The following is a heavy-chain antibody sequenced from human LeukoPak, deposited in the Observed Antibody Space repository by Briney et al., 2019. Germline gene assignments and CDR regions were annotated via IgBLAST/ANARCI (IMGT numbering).Heavy chain of an antibody. CDR2: IYSGGST. V-gene: IGHV3-66*01. CDR1: GLTVSSNY. D-gene: IGHD3-22*01. Sequence: GRSLRLSCAASGLTVSSNYMSWVRQAPGKGLEWVSVIYSGGSTYYADSVKGRFTISRDNSKNTLFLQMNSLRAEDTAVYYCARDKSSGYFGYWGQGTLVTVSS. J-gene: IGHJ4*02. CDR3: ARDKSSGYFGY.